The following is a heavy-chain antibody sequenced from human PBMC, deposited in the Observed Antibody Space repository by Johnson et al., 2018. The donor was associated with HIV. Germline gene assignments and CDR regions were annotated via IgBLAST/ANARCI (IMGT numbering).Heavy chain of an antibody. CDR1: GFTFSTYD. Sequence: QVQLVESGGGVVQPGRSLRLSCAASGFTFSTYDMHWVRQAPGKGLEWVAVISYDGANKYYADSVKGRFTISRDNSKNSLYLQMNSLRPDDSAVYYCARGRYAFDIWGQGTMVTVSS. CDR3: ARGRYAFDI. CDR2: ISYDGANK. J-gene: IGHJ3*02. V-gene: IGHV3-30*14.